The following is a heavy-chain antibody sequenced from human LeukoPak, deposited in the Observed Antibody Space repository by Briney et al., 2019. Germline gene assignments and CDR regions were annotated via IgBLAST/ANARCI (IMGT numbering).Heavy chain of an antibody. D-gene: IGHD1-1*01. CDR1: GGSISGSSYY. V-gene: IGHV4-39*01. J-gene: IGHJ2*01. Sequence: SETLSLTCTVSGGSISGSSYYWGWIRQPPGKGLEWIGSIYYSGSTYYNPSLKSRVTISVDTSKNQFSLKLSSVTAADTAVYYCARHPAGAWNDERDYWYFDLWGRGTLVTVSS. CDR2: IYYSGST. CDR3: ARHPAGAWNDERDYWYFDL.